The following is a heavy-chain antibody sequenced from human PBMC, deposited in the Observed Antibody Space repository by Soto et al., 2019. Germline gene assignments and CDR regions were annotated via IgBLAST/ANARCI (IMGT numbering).Heavy chain of an antibody. CDR1: GDSFTSYY. Sequence: GASVKVCCKASGDSFTSYYMHWARQAPGQGLEWMGIINPSGGSTSYAQKFQGRVTMTRDTSTSTVYMELSSLRSEDTAVYYCARPQYSSSWDDYYYYGMDVWGKGTTVTVSS. CDR3: ARPQYSSSWDDYYYYGMDV. CDR2: INPSGGST. V-gene: IGHV1-46*01. J-gene: IGHJ6*04. D-gene: IGHD6-13*01.